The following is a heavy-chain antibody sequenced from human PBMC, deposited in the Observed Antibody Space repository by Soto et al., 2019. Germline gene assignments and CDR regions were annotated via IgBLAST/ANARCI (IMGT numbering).Heavy chain of an antibody. J-gene: IGHJ6*03. CDR2: IYYSGST. CDR3: ARQVPYYYYMDV. CDR1: GGSISSSSYY. V-gene: IGHV4-39*01. Sequence: LETLSLTCTVSGGSISSSSYYWGWIRQPPGKGLEWIGSIYYSGSTYYNPSLKSRVTISVDTSKNQFSLKLSSVTAADTAVYYCARQVPYYYYMDVWGKGTTVTVSS.